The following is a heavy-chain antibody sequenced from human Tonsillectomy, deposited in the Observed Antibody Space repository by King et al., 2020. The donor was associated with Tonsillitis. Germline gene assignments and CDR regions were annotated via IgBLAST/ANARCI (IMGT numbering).Heavy chain of an antibody. CDR2: ISGSGGST. CDR3: AKGGYTYGYFDY. D-gene: IGHD5-18*01. V-gene: IGHV3-23*04. CDR1: GVTFSNYA. Sequence: QLVQSGGGLVQPGGSLRLSCAASGVTFSNYAMGWVRQAQGKGLEWVSAISGSGGSTYYADSVKGRFTISRDNSKDTQYLQMNSLRAEDTALYYCAKGGYTYGYFDYWGQGTLVTVSS. J-gene: IGHJ4*02.